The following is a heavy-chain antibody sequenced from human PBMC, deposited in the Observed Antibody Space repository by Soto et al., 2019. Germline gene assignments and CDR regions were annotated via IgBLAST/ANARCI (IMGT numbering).Heavy chain of an antibody. J-gene: IGHJ5*02. D-gene: IGHD2-15*01. CDR1: GYTFTTYN. V-gene: IGHV1-46*01. Sequence: ASVKVSCKASGYTFTTYNMHWVQQDPGQGLEWMGIINPRGGSTTLAHKFQGRVTMTRDTSTTTIYMELSSLRLEKTALDYCGRDDCRGGRWYLDPGRQGSVVTVSS. CDR2: INPRGGST. CDR3: GRDDCRGGRWYLDP.